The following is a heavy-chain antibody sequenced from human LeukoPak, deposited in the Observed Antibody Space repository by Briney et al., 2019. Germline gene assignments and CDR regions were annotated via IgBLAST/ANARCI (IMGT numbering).Heavy chain of an antibody. CDR2: MNPNSGNT. CDR1: GYTFTSYG. J-gene: IGHJ6*03. V-gene: IGHV1-8*03. CDR3: ARGRWFGETYYYYMDV. D-gene: IGHD3-10*01. Sequence: VASVKVSCKASGYTFTSYGINWVRQATGQGLEWMGLMNPNSGNTGYAQKFQGSVTITRNTSISTAYMELSNLRSEDTAMYYCARGRWFGETYYYYMDVWGKGTTVTVSS.